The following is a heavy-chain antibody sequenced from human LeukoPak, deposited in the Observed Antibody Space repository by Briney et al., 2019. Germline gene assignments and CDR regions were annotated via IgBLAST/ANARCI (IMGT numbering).Heavy chain of an antibody. CDR3: ARDLWDLRFEERTNWYFDL. CDR1: GGSISSYY. Sequence: SETLSLTCTVSGGSISSYYWSWIRQPAGKGLEWIGRIYTSGSTNYNPSLKSRVTMSVDTSKNQFSLKLSSVTAADTAVYYCARDLWDLRFEERTNWYFDLWGRGTLVTVSS. D-gene: IGHD3-10*01. J-gene: IGHJ2*01. CDR2: IYTSGST. V-gene: IGHV4-4*07.